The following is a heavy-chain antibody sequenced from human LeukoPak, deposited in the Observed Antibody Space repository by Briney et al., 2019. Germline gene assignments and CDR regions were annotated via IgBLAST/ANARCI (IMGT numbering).Heavy chain of an antibody. V-gene: IGHV3-74*01. Sequence: GGSLRLSCAASGFTFSTYWMHWVRQAPGKGLVWVSRVNSDGSTTNYADSVKGRFTISRDNAKNTLYLQMNSLRAEDTAVYYCVSSYCSGGSCFSVSGSWGQGTLATVSS. J-gene: IGHJ5*02. D-gene: IGHD2-15*01. CDR3: VSSYCSGGSCFSVSGS. CDR1: GFTFSTYW. CDR2: VNSDGSTT.